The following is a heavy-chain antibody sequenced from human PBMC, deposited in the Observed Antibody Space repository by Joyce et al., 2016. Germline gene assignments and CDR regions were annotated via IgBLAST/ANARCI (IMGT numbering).Heavy chain of an antibody. J-gene: IGHJ6*02. CDR1: GGFISSYY. CDR3: ASKRTGYDSSGSYYYYYGMDV. Sequence: QVQLQESGPGLVKPSETLSLTCTVSGGFISSYYWNWIRQPPGKGLEWIGYISYSWHTNSNPSLKSRVTISVDTSKNQFSLKLSSVTAADTAVYYCASKRTGYDSSGSYYYYYGMDVWGQGTTVTVSS. V-gene: IGHV4-59*01. CDR2: ISYSWHT. D-gene: IGHD3-22*01.